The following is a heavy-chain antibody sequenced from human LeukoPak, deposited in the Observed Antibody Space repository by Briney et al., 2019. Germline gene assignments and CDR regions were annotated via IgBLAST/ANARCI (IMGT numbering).Heavy chain of an antibody. D-gene: IGHD6-13*01. CDR3: ARGDSALIAAAGYFDY. CDR1: GGSISSSNW. V-gene: IGHV4-4*02. J-gene: IGHJ4*02. Sequence: PSETLSLTCAVSGGSISSSNWWSWVRQPPGKGLEWIGEIYHSGSTNYNPSLKSRVTISVDKSKNQFSLKLSSVTAADTAVYYCARGDSALIAAAGYFDYWGQGTLVTVSS. CDR2: IYHSGST.